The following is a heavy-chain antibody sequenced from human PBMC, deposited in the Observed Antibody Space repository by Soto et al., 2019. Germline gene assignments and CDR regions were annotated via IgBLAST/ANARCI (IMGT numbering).Heavy chain of an antibody. V-gene: IGHV3-23*01. J-gene: IGHJ4*02. Sequence: EVQLLESGGGLVQPGGSLRLSCAASGFTFSSYAMSWVRQAPGKGLEWVSAISGSGGSTYYADSVKGRFTISRDNSKNTPDLQMNSLGAEDTAVYYCAKGRGYCSSTSCYVGSDYWGQGTLVTVSS. CDR3: AKGRGYCSSTSCYVGSDY. CDR1: GFTFSSYA. D-gene: IGHD2-2*01. CDR2: ISGSGGST.